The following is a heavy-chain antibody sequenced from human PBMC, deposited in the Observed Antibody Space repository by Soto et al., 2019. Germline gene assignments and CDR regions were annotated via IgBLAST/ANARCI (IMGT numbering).Heavy chain of an antibody. D-gene: IGHD2-8*02. CDR2: ISYSGST. V-gene: IGHV4-59*01. J-gene: IGHJ4*02. CDR3: ARADPDASGGY. CDR1: GGSMSSNY. Sequence: SETLSLTCTVYGGSMSSNYWTWLRQPPVKGLEWIGYISYSGSTYYNTSLKSRVTILADTSRNQFSLTLSSVIAADTVVYYCARADPDASGGYWGTGPLVSGS.